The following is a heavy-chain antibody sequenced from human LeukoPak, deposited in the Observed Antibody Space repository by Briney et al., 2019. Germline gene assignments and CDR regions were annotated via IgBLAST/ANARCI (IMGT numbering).Heavy chain of an antibody. CDR3: ARGASVVAGSDNAFDI. CDR1: GFTFSSYS. J-gene: IGHJ3*02. CDR2: ISSSSIYI. V-gene: IGHV3-21*01. Sequence: PGGSLRLSCEASGFTFSSYSMNWVRQAPGKGLEWVSSISSSSIYIYYADSVKGRFTISRDNAKKSVHLQMNSLRAEDTAVYYCARGASVVAGSDNAFDIWGQGTMVTVSS. D-gene: IGHD6-19*01.